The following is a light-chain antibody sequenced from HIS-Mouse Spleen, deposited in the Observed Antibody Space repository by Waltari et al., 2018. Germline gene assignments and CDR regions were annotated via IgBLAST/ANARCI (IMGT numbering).Light chain of an antibody. CDR3: QQYYSYPRT. Sequence: AIRTTQSPSSPPAPTGERVTITCRASQGISSYLAWYQQKPGKAPKLLIYAASTLQSGVPSRFSGSGSGTDFTLTISCLQSEDFATYYCQQYYSYPRTFGQGTKVEIK. CDR1: QGISSY. CDR2: AAS. V-gene: IGKV1-8*01. J-gene: IGKJ1*01.